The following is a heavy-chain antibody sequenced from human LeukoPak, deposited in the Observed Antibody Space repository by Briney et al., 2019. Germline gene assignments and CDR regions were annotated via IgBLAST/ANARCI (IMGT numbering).Heavy chain of an antibody. D-gene: IGHD1-26*01. V-gene: IGHV1-18*01. J-gene: IGHJ4*02. CDR2: ISAYNGNT. CDR1: GYTFTSYG. CDR3: ARGGGEWELLDYFDY. Sequence: ASVKASCKASGYTFTSYGISWVRQAPGQGLEWMGWISAYNGNTNYAQKLQGRVTMTTDTSTSTAYMELRSLRSDDTAVYYCARGGGEWELLDYFDYWGQGTLVTVSS.